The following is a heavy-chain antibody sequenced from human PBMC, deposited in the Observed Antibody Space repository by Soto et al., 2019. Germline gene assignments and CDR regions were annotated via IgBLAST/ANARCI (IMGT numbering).Heavy chain of an antibody. Sequence: SATLAITCTVSGGSISSSSYYWGWIRQPPGKGLEWIGSIYYSGSTYYNPSLKSRVTISVDTSKNQFSLKLSSVTAADTAEYYCAIQGYSNYPNWFDPWGQGTLVTVSS. D-gene: IGHD4-4*01. CDR3: AIQGYSNYPNWFDP. CDR2: IYYSGST. V-gene: IGHV4-39*01. J-gene: IGHJ5*02. CDR1: GGSISSSSYY.